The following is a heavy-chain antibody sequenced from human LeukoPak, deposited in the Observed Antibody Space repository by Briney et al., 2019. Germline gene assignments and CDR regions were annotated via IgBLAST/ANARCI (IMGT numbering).Heavy chain of an antibody. CDR1: GGSISSSSYY. J-gene: IGHJ4*02. D-gene: IGHD3-10*01. CDR2: IYYSGST. V-gene: IGHV4-39*07. CDR3: ARAPKLWPRGGYYFDY. Sequence: PSETLSLTCTVSGGSISSSSYYWGWIRQPPGKGLEWIGSIYYSGSTYYNPSLKSRVTISVDTSKNQFSLKLSSVTAADTAVYYCARAPKLWPRGGYYFDYWGQGTLVTVSS.